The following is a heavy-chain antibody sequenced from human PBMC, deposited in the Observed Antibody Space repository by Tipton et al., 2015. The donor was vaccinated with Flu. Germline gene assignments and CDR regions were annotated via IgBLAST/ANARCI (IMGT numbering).Heavy chain of an antibody. CDR1: GFSVRSNH. Sequence: GSLRLSCGASGFSVRSNHLSWVRQAPGTGLECVSVIYSGGGSYYADSVRGRFTISRDNSRDTVYLQMNSLRAEDTAVYYCVRVTPAAQTYGMDVWGQGTTVTVSS. D-gene: IGHD6-25*01. CDR3: VRVTPAAQTYGMDV. J-gene: IGHJ6*02. CDR2: IYSGGGS. V-gene: IGHV3-53*01.